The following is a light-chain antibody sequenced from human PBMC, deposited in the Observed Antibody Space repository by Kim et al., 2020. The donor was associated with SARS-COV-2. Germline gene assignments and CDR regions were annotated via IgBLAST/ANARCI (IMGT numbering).Light chain of an antibody. Sequence: PSVGDRVPITCRATQAIGNYLAWYQQKPGKTPKLLIYAASTLQSGVPSRFIGSGSGTDFTLTISGLQPEDVAVYYCQKYNSAPWTFGQGTKVDIK. CDR2: AAS. CDR1: QAIGNY. V-gene: IGKV1-27*01. CDR3: QKYNSAPWT. J-gene: IGKJ1*01.